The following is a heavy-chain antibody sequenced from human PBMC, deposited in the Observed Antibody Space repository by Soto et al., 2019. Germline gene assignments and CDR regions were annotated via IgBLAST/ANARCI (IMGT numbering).Heavy chain of an antibody. Sequence: SLRLSCAASGFTFSSYSMNWVRQAPGKGLEWVSSISSSSSYIYYADSVKGRFTISRDNAKNSLYLQMNSLRAEDTAVYYCARGDQDIVVVPAAPGYYYGMDVWGQGTTVTVSS. CDR1: GFTFSSYS. V-gene: IGHV3-21*01. J-gene: IGHJ6*02. D-gene: IGHD2-2*01. CDR3: ARGDQDIVVVPAAPGYYYGMDV. CDR2: ISSSSSYI.